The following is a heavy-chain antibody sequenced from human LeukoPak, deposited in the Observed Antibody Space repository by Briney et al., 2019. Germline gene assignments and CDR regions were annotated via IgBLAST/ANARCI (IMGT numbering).Heavy chain of an antibody. CDR3: AREGGVPAARDYYGMDV. Sequence: GSLRLSCAASGFTFGNYAMSWVRQAPGKGLEWVANIKQDGSEKYYVDSVKGRFTISRDNAKNSLFLQMNSLRAEDTTVYYCAREGGVPAARDYYGMDVWGHGTTVTVSS. D-gene: IGHD2-2*01. J-gene: IGHJ6*02. V-gene: IGHV3-7*04. CDR2: IKQDGSEK. CDR1: GFTFGNYA.